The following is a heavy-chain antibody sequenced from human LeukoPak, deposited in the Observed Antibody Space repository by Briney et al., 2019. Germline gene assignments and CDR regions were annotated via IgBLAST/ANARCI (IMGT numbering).Heavy chain of an antibody. D-gene: IGHD4-11*01. CDR1: GGSISSYY. Sequence: SETLSLTCTVSGGSISSYYWSWIRQPPGKGLEWIGYIYTSGSTKYNPSLKSRVTILVDTSKNQFSLKLSSVTAADTAVYYCARRSAVTTFYFDYRGQGTLVTVSS. V-gene: IGHV4-4*09. CDR2: IYTSGST. CDR3: ARRSAVTTFYFDY. J-gene: IGHJ4*02.